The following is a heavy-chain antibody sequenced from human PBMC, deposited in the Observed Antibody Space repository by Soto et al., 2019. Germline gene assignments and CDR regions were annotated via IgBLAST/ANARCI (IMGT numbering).Heavy chain of an antibody. CDR3: ARCRRSSGRHDAYDI. V-gene: IGHV4-31*03. D-gene: IGHD3-22*01. Sequence: QVQLQESGPGLVKPSQTLSLTCTVSGGCISSGGYYWSWIRQLPGKGLEWIGYIDNSGSTSYNPSLKSRLTISIATSKNQFSLKLSSVTAADTAVYYCARCRRSSGRHDAYDIWGRGTMVTVSS. J-gene: IGHJ3*02. CDR1: GGCISSGGYY. CDR2: IDNSGST.